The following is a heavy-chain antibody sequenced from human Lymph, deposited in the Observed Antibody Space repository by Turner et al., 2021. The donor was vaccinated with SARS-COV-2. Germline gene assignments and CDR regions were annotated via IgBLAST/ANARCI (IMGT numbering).Heavy chain of an antibody. CDR2: ISYDGSNK. V-gene: IGHV3-30-3*01. CDR1: GFTFSNSA. Sequence: QVQLVEAGAGLVQPGRSLRPSCAASGFTFSNSAMHWVRQAPGKGLEWVALISYDGSNKYYADSVKGRFTISRDNSKNTLSLQMNSLRAEDTAVYYCARGLSGNYYFFDYWGQGTLVTVSS. J-gene: IGHJ4*02. CDR3: ARGLSGNYYFFDY. D-gene: IGHD1-26*01.